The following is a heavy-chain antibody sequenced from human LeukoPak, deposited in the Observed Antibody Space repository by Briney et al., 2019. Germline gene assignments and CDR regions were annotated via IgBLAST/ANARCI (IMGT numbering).Heavy chain of an antibody. Sequence: GESLQISCQGSGYSFTSYWIGWVRQMPGKGLEWMGIIYPGDSDTRYSPSFQGQVTISADKSISTAYLQWSSLKASDTAMYYCARPIAVAGVYYFDYWGQGTLVTVYS. D-gene: IGHD6-19*01. CDR2: IYPGDSDT. CDR1: GYSFTSYW. J-gene: IGHJ4*02. V-gene: IGHV5-51*01. CDR3: ARPIAVAGVYYFDY.